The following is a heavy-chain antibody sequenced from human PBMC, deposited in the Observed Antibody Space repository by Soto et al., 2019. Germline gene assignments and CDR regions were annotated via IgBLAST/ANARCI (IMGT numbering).Heavy chain of an antibody. CDR2: ISYDGSNK. Sequence: GGSLRLSCAASGFTFSSYGMHWVRQAPGKGLEWVAVISYDGSNKYYADSVKGRFTISRDNSKNTLYLQMNSLRAEDTAVYYCAKVRRLSSGWNYTGDYYYGMDAWAKGPRSPSP. J-gene: IGHJ6*02. D-gene: IGHD6-19*01. CDR1: GFTFSSYG. CDR3: AKVRRLSSGWNYTGDYYYGMDA. V-gene: IGHV3-30*18.